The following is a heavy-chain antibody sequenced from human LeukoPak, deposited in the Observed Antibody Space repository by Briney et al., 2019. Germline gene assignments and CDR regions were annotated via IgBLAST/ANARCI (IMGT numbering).Heavy chain of an antibody. CDR1: GGSISSGSYY. J-gene: IGHJ5*02. CDR2: IYTSGST. Sequence: TSQTLSLTCTVSGGSISSGSYYWSWIRQPAGKGLEWIGRIYTSGSTNYNPSLKSRVTISVDTFKNQFSLKLSSVTAADTAVYYCARGNYGDYSNWFDPWGQGTLVTVSS. V-gene: IGHV4-61*02. D-gene: IGHD4-17*01. CDR3: ARGNYGDYSNWFDP.